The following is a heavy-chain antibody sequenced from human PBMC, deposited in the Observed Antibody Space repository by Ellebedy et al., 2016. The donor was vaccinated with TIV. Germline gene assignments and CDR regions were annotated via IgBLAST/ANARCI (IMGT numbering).Heavy chain of an antibody. CDR3: ARDIPNENDSSGYPLGY. Sequence: ASVKVSCXASGYTFTSYDINWVRQATGQGLEWMGWMNPNSGNTGYAQKFQGRVTITADKSTSTAYMELSSLRSEDTAVYYCARDIPNENDSSGYPLGYWGQGTLVTVSS. CDR2: MNPNSGNT. V-gene: IGHV1-8*01. CDR1: GYTFTSYD. D-gene: IGHD3-22*01. J-gene: IGHJ4*02.